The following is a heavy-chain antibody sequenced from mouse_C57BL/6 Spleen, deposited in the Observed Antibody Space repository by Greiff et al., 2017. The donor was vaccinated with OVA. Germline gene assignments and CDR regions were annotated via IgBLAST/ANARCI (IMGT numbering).Heavy chain of an antibody. Sequence: DVKLVESEGGLVQPGSSMKLSCTASGFTFSDYYMAWVRQVPEKGLEWVANINYDGSSTYYLDSLKSRFIISRDNAKNILYLQMSSLKSEDTATYYCAREGLLRSYFDYWGQGTTLTVSS. CDR1: GFTFSDYY. V-gene: IGHV5-16*01. J-gene: IGHJ2*01. CDR2: INYDGSST. CDR3: AREGLLRSYFDY. D-gene: IGHD1-1*01.